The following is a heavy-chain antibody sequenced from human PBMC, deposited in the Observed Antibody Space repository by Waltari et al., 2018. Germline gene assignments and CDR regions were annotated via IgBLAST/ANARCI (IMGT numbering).Heavy chain of an antibody. CDR2: IYHSGST. J-gene: IGHJ4*02. CDR3: ARATVEMATIYYFDY. D-gene: IGHD5-12*01. Sequence: QVQLQESGPGLVKPSETLSLTCAVSGYSISSGYYSGWIPQPPGKGLEWIGSIYHSGSTYYNPSLKSRVTISVDTSKNQFSLKLSSVTAADTAVYYCARATVEMATIYYFDYWGQGTLVTVSA. CDR1: GYSISSGYY. V-gene: IGHV4-38-2*01.